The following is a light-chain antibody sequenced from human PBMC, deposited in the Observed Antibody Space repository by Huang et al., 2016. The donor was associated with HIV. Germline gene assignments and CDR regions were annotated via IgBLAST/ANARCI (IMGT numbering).Light chain of an antibody. J-gene: IGKJ1*01. CDR3: QQYNTYST. Sequence: DIQMSQSPSTLSASVGDRVTITCRASQSVSSWLAWYQQKPGKAPKLLIYKESTLERGVPSRFSGSGSRTEFTLTISSLEPDDFASYYCQQYNTYSTFGQGTKVEIK. CDR1: QSVSSW. CDR2: KES. V-gene: IGKV1-5*03.